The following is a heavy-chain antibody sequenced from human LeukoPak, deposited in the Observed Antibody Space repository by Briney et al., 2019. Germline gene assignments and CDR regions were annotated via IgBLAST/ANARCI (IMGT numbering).Heavy chain of an antibody. D-gene: IGHD3-22*01. V-gene: IGHV3-23*01. CDR1: GFTFSSYA. Sequence: PGGSLRLPCAASGFTFSSYAMSWVRQAPGKGLEWVSAISGSGGSTYYADSVKGRFTISRDNSKNTLYLQMNSLRAEDTAVYYCAKVIDDSSGYYHGNYFDYWGQGTLVTVSS. J-gene: IGHJ4*02. CDR2: ISGSGGST. CDR3: AKVIDDSSGYYHGNYFDY.